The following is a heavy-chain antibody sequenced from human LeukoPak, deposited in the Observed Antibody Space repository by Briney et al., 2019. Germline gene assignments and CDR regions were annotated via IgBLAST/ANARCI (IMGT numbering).Heavy chain of an antibody. CDR1: GFTFSTYA. CDR2: ISGSGGST. D-gene: IGHD5-24*01. J-gene: IGHJ4*02. CDR3: AKENGYNYYFDY. V-gene: IGHV3-23*01. Sequence: TGGSLRLSCAASGFTFSTYAMIWVREATAKGLEWVSAISGSGGSTNYADSVKGRFTISRDNSKNTLYLQMNSLRAEDTAVYYCAKENGYNYYFDYWGQGTLVTVSS.